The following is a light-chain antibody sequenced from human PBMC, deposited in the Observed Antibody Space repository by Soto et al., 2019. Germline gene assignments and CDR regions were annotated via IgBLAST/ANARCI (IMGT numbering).Light chain of an antibody. J-gene: IGLJ2*01. CDR2: ANI. V-gene: IGLV1-40*01. CDR3: ATWDRIMRVVV. Sequence: QSVLTQPPSVSGAPGQRVTISCTGSSSNIGAGYDVHWYQQLPGTAPKLLIYANINRPAGVPDRFSGSKSGTSDSLAITGLPNGDEADYYCATWDRIMRVVVLGGGNKVTVL. CDR1: SSNIGAGYD.